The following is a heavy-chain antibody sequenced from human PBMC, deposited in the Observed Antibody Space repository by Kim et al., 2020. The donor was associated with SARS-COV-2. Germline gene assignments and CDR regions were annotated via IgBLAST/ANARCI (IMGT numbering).Heavy chain of an antibody. CDR2: INPSGGST. D-gene: IGHD2-15*01. Sequence: ASVKVSCKASGYTFTSYYMHWVRQAPGQGLEWMGIINPSGGSTSYAQKFQGRVTMTRDTSTSTVYMELSSLRSEDTAVYYCARDLKVVVAATPYYYYGMDVWGQGTTVTVSS. CDR3: ARDLKVVVAATPYYYYGMDV. J-gene: IGHJ6*02. CDR1: GYTFTSYY. V-gene: IGHV1-46*01.